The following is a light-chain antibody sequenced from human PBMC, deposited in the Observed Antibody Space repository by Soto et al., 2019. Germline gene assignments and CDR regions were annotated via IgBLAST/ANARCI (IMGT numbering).Light chain of an antibody. CDR2: EGS. J-gene: IGLJ1*01. CDR3: CSYANSGSFV. V-gene: IGLV2-23*01. Sequence: QSVLTQPPSASGSPGQSITISCTGTNSDIGSRNLVSWYQQHPGIAPKLIIYEGSRRPSGISHRFSGSRSGNTASLTISGLRAEDEADYYCCSYANSGSFVFGTGTKLTVL. CDR1: NSDIGSRNL.